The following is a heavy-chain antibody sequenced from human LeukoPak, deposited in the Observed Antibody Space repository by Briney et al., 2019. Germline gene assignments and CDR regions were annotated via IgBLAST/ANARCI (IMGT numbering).Heavy chain of an antibody. CDR3: ARGRRYYMDV. Sequence: ASVKVSCKASGGTFSSYAICWVRQAPGQGLEWMGGIIPIFGTANYAQKFQGRVTITTDESTSTAYMEPSSLRSEDTAVYYCARGRRYYMDVWGKGTTVTVSS. V-gene: IGHV1-69*05. J-gene: IGHJ6*03. CDR2: IIPIFGTA. CDR1: GGTFSSYA.